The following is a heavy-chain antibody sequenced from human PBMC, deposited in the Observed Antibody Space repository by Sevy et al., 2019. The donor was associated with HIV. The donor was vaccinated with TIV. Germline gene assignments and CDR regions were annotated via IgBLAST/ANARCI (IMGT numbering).Heavy chain of an antibody. V-gene: IGHV1-2*06. D-gene: IGHD6-19*01. J-gene: IGHJ3*01. Sequence: ASVKVSCKASGYTFTAYYIHWVRQAPGQGLEWMGRINPNSGGTNYAQKFQDRVTMTRDTSISTAYMELNSLRSDDTAVYYCARADNIGWSTLDAFDLWGQGTMVTVSS. CDR2: INPNSGGT. CDR1: GYTFTAYY. CDR3: ARADNIGWSTLDAFDL.